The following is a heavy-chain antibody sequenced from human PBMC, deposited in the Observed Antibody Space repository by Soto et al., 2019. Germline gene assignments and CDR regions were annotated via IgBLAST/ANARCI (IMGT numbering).Heavy chain of an antibody. D-gene: IGHD6-6*01. J-gene: IGHJ6*02. CDR3: ARDLEYSAKYYYSGMDV. V-gene: IGHV4-31*03. CDR2: IYYSGST. CDR1: GGSISSGGYY. Sequence: SETLSLTCTVSGGSISSGGYYWSWIRQHPGKGLEWIGYIYYSGSTYYNPSLKSRVTISVDTSKNQFSLKLSSVTAADTAVYYCARDLEYSAKYYYSGMDVWGQGTTVTVSS.